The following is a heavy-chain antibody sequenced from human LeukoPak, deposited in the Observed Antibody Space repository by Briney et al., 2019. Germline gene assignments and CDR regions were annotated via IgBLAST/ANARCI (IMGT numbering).Heavy chain of an antibody. J-gene: IGHJ4*02. CDR3: ARRTYFYDSSGYYFDY. Sequence: PSETLSLTCTVSGGSISSYYWSWIRQPPGTGLECIGYIYYSGSTNYNPSLKSRVTISVDTSKNQFSLKLSSVTAADTAVYYCARRTYFYDSSGYYFDYWGQGTLVTVSS. V-gene: IGHV4-59*01. CDR2: IYYSGST. CDR1: GGSISSYY. D-gene: IGHD3-22*01.